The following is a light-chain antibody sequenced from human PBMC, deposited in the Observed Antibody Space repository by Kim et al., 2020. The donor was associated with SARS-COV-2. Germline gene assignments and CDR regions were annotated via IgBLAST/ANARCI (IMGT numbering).Light chain of an antibody. V-gene: IGKV1-5*03. Sequence: DVQMTQSPSTLSASVGDRVTITCRASQRISRWLAWYQQKPGKAPKLLISKASSLESGVPSRFSGSVSGTEFTLTISSLQPDDLATYFCQQYNTYPFTSGQGTKLEI. CDR1: QRISRW. J-gene: IGKJ2*01. CDR2: KAS. CDR3: QQYNTYPFT.